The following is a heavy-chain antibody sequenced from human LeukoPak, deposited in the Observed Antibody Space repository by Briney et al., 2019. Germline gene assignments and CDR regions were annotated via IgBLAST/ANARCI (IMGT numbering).Heavy chain of an antibody. CDR2: SNGYDT. CDR1: GFTFSTYA. J-gene: IGHJ4*02. V-gene: IGHV3-23*01. CDR3: AKGSSNGRPYYFDF. Sequence: GGSLRLSCAASGFTFSTYAMSWVRHAPGKGLEWVSASNGYDTYYADSVKGRFTISKDNSKNTLYLQMNSLRAEDLAIYYCAKGSSNGRPYYFDFWGPGSLVTVSS. D-gene: IGHD6-25*01.